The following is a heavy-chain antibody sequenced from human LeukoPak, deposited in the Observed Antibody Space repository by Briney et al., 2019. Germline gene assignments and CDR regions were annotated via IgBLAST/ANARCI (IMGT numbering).Heavy chain of an antibody. D-gene: IGHD1-26*01. CDR1: GGSFSGYY. CDR2: VGRDGSTT. J-gene: IGHJ4*02. Sequence: PSETLSLTCAVYGGSFSGYYWSWIRQPPGKGLVWVSRVGRDGSTTRYADSVKGRFTISRDNAKNTLYLQMNSLRAEDTAVYYCARASQGAPPASYFDYWGQGTLVAVSP. V-gene: IGHV3-74*01. CDR3: ARASQGAPPASYFDY.